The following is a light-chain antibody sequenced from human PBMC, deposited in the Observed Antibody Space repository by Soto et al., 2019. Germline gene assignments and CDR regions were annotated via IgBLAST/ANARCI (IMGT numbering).Light chain of an antibody. V-gene: IGKV3-20*01. Sequence: EFVLTQSPGTLSLSPGERSTLSCRASQTVRNNYLAWYQQKPGQAPRLLIYGASTRATGIPARFSGSGSGTDFSLTISRLDPEDFAVYYCQQYSSSPITFGQGTRLEIK. CDR3: QQYSSSPIT. J-gene: IGKJ5*01. CDR2: GAS. CDR1: QTVRNNY.